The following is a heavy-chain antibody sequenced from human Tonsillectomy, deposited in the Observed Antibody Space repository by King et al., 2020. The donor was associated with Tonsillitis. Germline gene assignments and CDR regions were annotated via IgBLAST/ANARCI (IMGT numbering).Heavy chain of an antibody. CDR1: GGTFSSYG. Sequence: QLVQSGAEVKKPGSSVKVSCKASGGTFSSYGLTWVRQAPGQGLEWMGGIIPVFGTTNYAQKFQGRVTISADKSTSTAYMELSSLNSKDTAVYYCASPREQLVRDYYYNGLDVWGQGTTVTVSS. D-gene: IGHD6-13*01. CDR2: IIPVFGTT. CDR3: ASPREQLVRDYYYNGLDV. V-gene: IGHV1-69*06. J-gene: IGHJ6*02.